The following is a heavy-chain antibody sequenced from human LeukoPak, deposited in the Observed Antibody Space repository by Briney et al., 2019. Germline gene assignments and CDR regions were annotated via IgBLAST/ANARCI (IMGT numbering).Heavy chain of an antibody. CDR1: GFSFSFYG. CDR3: AKDWNWAIDY. Sequence: RGCLRLSPAASGFSFSFYGMHSVPHTPHKGLGWVAYIYYDSTTEDYADSLQGRFTMSRDNSKNTLFLQKNNLRVGVMAVLYCAKDWNWAIDYWGQGTLVTVSS. D-gene: IGHD1-7*01. V-gene: IGHV3-30*02. CDR2: IYYDSTTE. J-gene: IGHJ4*02.